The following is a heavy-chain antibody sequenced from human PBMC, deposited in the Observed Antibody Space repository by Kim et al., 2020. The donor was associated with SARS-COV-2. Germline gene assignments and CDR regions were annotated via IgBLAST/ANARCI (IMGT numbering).Heavy chain of an antibody. D-gene: IGHD3-22*01. J-gene: IGHJ6*02. Sequence: GGSLRLSCAASGFTFSSYAMSWVRQAPGKGLEWVSAISGSGGSTYYADSVKGRFTISRDNSKNTLYLQMNSLRAEDTAVYYCAKDLAYYDSSGYYFGYYYYGMDVWGQGTTVTVSS. CDR3: AKDLAYYDSSGYYFGYYYYGMDV. CDR1: GFTFSSYA. CDR2: ISGSGGST. V-gene: IGHV3-23*01.